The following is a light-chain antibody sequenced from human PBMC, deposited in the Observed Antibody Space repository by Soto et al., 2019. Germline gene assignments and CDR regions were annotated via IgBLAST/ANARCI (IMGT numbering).Light chain of an antibody. V-gene: IGKV3-15*01. J-gene: IGKJ1*01. Sequence: EIVMTQSPATLSVSPGERATLSCRASQSVSSNLAWYQHKPGQAPRLLIYGASTRATGIPARFSGSESGTEFTHTISSLQSEDFAVYYCQQYNNWPPWTFGQGTKVEIK. CDR2: GAS. CDR3: QQYNNWPPWT. CDR1: QSVSSN.